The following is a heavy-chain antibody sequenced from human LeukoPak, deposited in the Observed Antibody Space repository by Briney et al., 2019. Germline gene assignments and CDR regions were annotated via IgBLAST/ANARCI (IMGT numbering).Heavy chain of an antibody. Sequence: ASVKVSCKASGYTFAAYYVHWVRQAPGQGLEWMGWINPHSGGTEYAQKFRGRVTMTRDTSISTAYMELSTLISDDTAVYYCAREVAYSSFFEAFDIWGQGTMVTVSS. CDR2: INPHSGGT. V-gene: IGHV1-2*02. D-gene: IGHD6-6*01. CDR1: GYTFAAYY. J-gene: IGHJ3*02. CDR3: AREVAYSSFFEAFDI.